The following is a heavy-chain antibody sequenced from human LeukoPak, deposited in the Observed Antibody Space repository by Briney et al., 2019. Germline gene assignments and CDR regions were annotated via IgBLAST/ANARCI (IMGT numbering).Heavy chain of an antibody. V-gene: IGHV4-59*01. Sequence: SETLSLTCTVSGGSISSYYWSWIRQPPGKGLEWIGYIYYSGSTNYNPSLKSRVTISVDTSKNQFSLKLSSVSAADTAVYYCARGASGGWKAYWGQGTLVTVSS. CDR1: GGSISSYY. J-gene: IGHJ4*02. CDR2: IYYSGST. D-gene: IGHD6-19*01. CDR3: ARGASGGWKAY.